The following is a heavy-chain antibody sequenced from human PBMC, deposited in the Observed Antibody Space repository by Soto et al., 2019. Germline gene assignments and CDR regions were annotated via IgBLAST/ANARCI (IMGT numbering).Heavy chain of an antibody. CDR2: IYPGDSDT. CDR1: GYSFTSYL. J-gene: IGHJ6*02. V-gene: IGHV5-51*01. Sequence: GESLKISCKGSGYSFTSYLIGWVRQMPGKGLEWMGIIYPGDSDTRYSPSFQGQVTISADKSISTAYLQWSSLKASDTAMYYCARHEEYDFWSLLKTYGMYVWGQGTTVTVSS. D-gene: IGHD3-3*01. CDR3: ARHEEYDFWSLLKTYGMYV.